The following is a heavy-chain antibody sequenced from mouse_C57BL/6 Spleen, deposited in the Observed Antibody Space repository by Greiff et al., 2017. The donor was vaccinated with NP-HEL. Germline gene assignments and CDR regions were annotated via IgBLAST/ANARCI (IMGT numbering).Heavy chain of an antibody. D-gene: IGHD2-10*01. J-gene: IGHJ4*01. CDR3: TRQPYPGDAMDY. CDR2: IDPETGGT. V-gene: IGHV1-15*01. CDR1: GYTFTDYE. Sequence: QVQLKQSGAELVRPGASVTLSCKASGYTFTDYEMHWVKQTPVHGLEWIGAIDPETGGTAYNQKFKGKAILTADKSSSTAYMELRSLTSEDSAVYYCTRQPYPGDAMDYWGQGTSVTVSS.